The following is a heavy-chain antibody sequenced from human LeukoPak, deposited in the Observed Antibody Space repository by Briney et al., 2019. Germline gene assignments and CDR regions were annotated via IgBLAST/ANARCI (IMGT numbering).Heavy chain of an antibody. CDR1: GFTFSSYS. Sequence: GSLRLSCAASGFTFSSYSVNWVRQAPGKGLEWVSSISSSSSYIYYADSVKGRFTISRDNARNSLYLQMNSLRAEDTAVYYCAREGVYCSSTSCFPGYWGQGTLVTVSS. J-gene: IGHJ4*02. CDR3: AREGVYCSSTSCFPGY. V-gene: IGHV3-21*01. D-gene: IGHD2-2*01. CDR2: ISSSSSYI.